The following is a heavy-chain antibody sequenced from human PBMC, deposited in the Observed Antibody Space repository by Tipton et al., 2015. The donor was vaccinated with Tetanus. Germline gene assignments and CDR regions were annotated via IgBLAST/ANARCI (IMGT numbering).Heavy chain of an antibody. CDR2: IYHSGTA. CDR1: GEALGSDGYS. D-gene: IGHD5-24*01. CDR3: ARGGRDAYNNPLGAFDV. V-gene: IGHV4-30-2*01. J-gene: IGHJ3*01. Sequence: GEALGSDGYSWGWIRQPPGKGLEYIGYIYHSGTASYSPSLKSRVTLSVDRSKNQFSLRLRSVAAADTAVYYCARGGRDAYNNPLGAFDVWGRGTTVTVSS.